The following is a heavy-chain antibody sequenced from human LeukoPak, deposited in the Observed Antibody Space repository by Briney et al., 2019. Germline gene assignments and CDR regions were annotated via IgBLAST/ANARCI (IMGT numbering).Heavy chain of an antibody. CDR1: GGSFSGYY. J-gene: IGHJ6*03. CDR2: INHSGST. Sequence: SETLSLTCAVYGGSFSGYYWSWIRQPPGKGLEWIGEINHSGSTNYNPSLKSRVTISVDTSKNQFSLKLSSVTAADTAVYYCARHSPIKLYYYYYMDVWGKGTTVTVSS. V-gene: IGHV4-34*01. CDR3: ARHSPIKLYYYYYMDV. D-gene: IGHD3-10*01.